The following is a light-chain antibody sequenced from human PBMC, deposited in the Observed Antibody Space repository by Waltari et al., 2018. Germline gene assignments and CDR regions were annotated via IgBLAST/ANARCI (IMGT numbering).Light chain of an antibody. CDR3: SSRGSSDNHAVV. J-gene: IGLJ2*01. Sequence: SSELTQDPSVSVALGQTGRITCKGVTARRSIVSGYQQKPGQAPLLVISDKNSRPSVIPARFSGSTSGETASLTITGTQAEDEAAYYCSSRGSSDNHAVVFGGGTNLTVL. CDR1: TARRSI. V-gene: IGLV3-19*01. CDR2: DKN.